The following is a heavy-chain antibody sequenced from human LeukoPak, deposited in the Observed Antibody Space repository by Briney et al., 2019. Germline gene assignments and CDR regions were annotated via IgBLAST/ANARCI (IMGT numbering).Heavy chain of an antibody. J-gene: IGHJ4*02. Sequence: PGGSLRLSCAASGFTFSSYAMSWVRQAPGKGLEWVSSISSSSSYIYYADSVKGRFTISRDNAKNSLYLQMNSLRAEDTAVYYCARSAGGYHDYWGQGTLVTVSS. CDR2: ISSSSSYI. CDR3: ARSAGGYHDY. D-gene: IGHD5-12*01. V-gene: IGHV3-21*01. CDR1: GFTFSSYA.